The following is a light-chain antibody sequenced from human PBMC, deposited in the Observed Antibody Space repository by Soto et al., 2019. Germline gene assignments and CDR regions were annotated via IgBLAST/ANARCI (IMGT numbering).Light chain of an antibody. CDR3: RSYTTSNTYV. V-gene: IGLV2-18*02. J-gene: IGLJ1*01. CDR2: DVS. Sequence: QSVLTQPPSVSGSPGQSVAISCTGTSSDVGSNNRVSWYQQPPGTAPKLMIYDVSNRPSGIPDRFSGSKSANTASLTISGFQAEDEADYYSRSYTTSNTYVFGTGTKVTVL. CDR1: SSDVGSNNR.